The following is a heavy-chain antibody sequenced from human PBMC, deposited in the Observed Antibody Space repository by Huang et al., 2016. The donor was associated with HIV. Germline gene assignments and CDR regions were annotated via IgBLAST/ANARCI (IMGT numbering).Heavy chain of an antibody. CDR2: SNSDGSST. J-gene: IGHJ4*02. Sequence: EVQLVESGGGLVQPGGSLRRSCAAFGFSVSSYWVPWVRQAPGQGLVWVSRSNSDGSSTSDADSVKGRVTISRDNAKNTLYLQMNSLRAADTAVYYCARDPRIQSWLNFFDYWGQGTLVSVSS. V-gene: IGHV3-74*01. CDR1: GFSVSSYW. CDR3: ARDPRIQSWLNFFDY. D-gene: IGHD3-22*01.